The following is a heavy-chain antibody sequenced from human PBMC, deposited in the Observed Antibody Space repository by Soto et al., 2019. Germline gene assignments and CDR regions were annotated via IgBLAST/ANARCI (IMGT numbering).Heavy chain of an antibody. J-gene: IGHJ4*02. V-gene: IGHV4-4*02. CDR2: TFHSGST. CDR1: GGSISSNDW. Sequence: QVQLQESGPGLVKPSGTLSLTCAVSGGSISSNDWWTWVRQPPGKGLEWIAETFHSGSTNYNPSLWTRVTISVDKSKNQFSLKLSAVTAPDTAVYYCARTYHYDSSGYFYSFDYWGQGTLVTVSS. D-gene: IGHD3-22*01. CDR3: ARTYHYDSSGYFYSFDY.